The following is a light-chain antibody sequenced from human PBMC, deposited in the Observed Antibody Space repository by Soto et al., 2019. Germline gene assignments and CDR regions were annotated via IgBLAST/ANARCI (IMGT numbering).Light chain of an antibody. CDR2: WTS. V-gene: IGKV4-1*01. CDR1: QSVLYSSNNKNY. J-gene: IGKJ1*01. CDR3: QQYYGTSPT. Sequence: DIVLTQSPDSLAVSLGERATINCKSSQSVLYSSNNKNYLAWYQQKPGQPPKLLIYWTSTRESGVPDRFSGSGSGTDFTLTISSLQAEDVAVYYCQQYYGTSPTFGRGTMVEIK.